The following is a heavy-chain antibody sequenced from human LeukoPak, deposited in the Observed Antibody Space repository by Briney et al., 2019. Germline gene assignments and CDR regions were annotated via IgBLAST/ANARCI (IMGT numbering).Heavy chain of an antibody. Sequence: GGSLRLSCAGSGFTFTNFAMTWVRQAPGKGLEWVSSMSPSGDTYYADSVKGRFSISRDASKNTLYLQMNSLRAEDTAVYYCAKANGVVGATYYFDYWGQGTLVTVSS. CDR2: MSPSGDT. CDR1: GFTFTNFA. CDR3: AKANGVVGATYYFDY. J-gene: IGHJ4*02. V-gene: IGHV3-23*01. D-gene: IGHD1-26*01.